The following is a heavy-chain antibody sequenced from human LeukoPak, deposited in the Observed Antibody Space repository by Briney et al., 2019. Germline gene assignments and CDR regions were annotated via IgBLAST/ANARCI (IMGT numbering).Heavy chain of an antibody. CDR3: ARRGKGALPTYFDY. CDR1: GFTFSTYA. CDR2: LSSYGAST. Sequence: PGGSLRLSCARSGFTFSTYAMSGVRQAPGKGLQWVSSLSSYGASTYYADSVKGRFTISRDNSKNTLFLQMNSLRAEDTATYYSARRGKGALPTYFDYWGQGTLVTVSS. J-gene: IGHJ4*02. V-gene: IGHV3-23*01. D-gene: IGHD3-16*01.